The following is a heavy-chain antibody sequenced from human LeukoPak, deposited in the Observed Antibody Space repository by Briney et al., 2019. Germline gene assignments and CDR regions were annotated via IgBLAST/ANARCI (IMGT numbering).Heavy chain of an antibody. CDR2: IRYDGSNK. D-gene: IGHD1-26*01. Sequence: GGSLRLSCAASGFTFSSYGMHWVRQAPGKGLEWVAFIRYDGSNKYYADSVKGRFTISRDNSKNTLYLQMDGLRAEDTAVYYCAKRGAEVGATVAPGDYWGQGTLVTVSS. CDR1: GFTFSSYG. CDR3: AKRGAEVGATVAPGDY. V-gene: IGHV3-30*02. J-gene: IGHJ4*02.